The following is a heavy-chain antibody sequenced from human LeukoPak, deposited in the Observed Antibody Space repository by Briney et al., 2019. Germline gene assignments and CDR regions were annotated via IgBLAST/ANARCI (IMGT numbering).Heavy chain of an antibody. Sequence: GGSLRLSCVGSGFTFSDHSMDWVRQAPGKGLEWVGRGRNRPNNYTTEYAASMKGRFTTSRDNSKNSLFLQMNSLQTDDTAVYYCAREVYCGSSRCTRSLDYWGQGTLVIVSS. D-gene: IGHD2-2*01. J-gene: IGHJ4*02. CDR1: GFTFSDHS. V-gene: IGHV3-72*01. CDR3: AREVYCGSSRCTRSLDY. CDR2: GRNRPNNYTT.